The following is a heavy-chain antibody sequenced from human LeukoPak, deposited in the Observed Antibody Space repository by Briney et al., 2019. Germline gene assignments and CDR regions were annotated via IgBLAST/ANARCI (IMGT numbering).Heavy chain of an antibody. CDR3: AREAPDAFDI. J-gene: IGHJ3*02. CDR2: IYYTGST. Sequence: PSETLSLTCTVSGGSISRYYRSWIRQPPGKGLEWIGYIYYTGSTNYNPSLKSRVSILLDTSKNQFSLKLSSVTAADTAVYYCAREAPDAFDIWGQGTMVTVSS. V-gene: IGHV4-59*01. CDR1: GGSISRYY.